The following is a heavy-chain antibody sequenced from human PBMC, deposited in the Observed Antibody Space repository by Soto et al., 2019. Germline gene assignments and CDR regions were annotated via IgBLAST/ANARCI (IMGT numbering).Heavy chain of an antibody. CDR3: ARVVAAAAGSYYFDY. V-gene: IGHV1-69*13. Sequence: GASVKVSCKASGGTFSSYAISWVRQAPGQGLEWMGGIIPIFGTANYAQKFQGRVTITADESTSTAYMELSSLRSEDTAVYYCARVVAAAAGSYYFDYWGQGTLVTVYS. J-gene: IGHJ4*02. D-gene: IGHD6-13*01. CDR2: IIPIFGTA. CDR1: GGTFSSYA.